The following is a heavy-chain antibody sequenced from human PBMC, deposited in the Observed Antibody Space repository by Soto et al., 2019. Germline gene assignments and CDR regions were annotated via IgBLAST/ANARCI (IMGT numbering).Heavy chain of an antibody. J-gene: IGHJ4*02. Sequence: PGGSLRLSCVASGFTFSSDWMTWVRQAPGKGLEWVANIKRDGSEKYYVDSVKGRFTISRDNAKNSLFLQMDSLRVEDTAVYYCAREHRASYWGQGTLVTVSS. CDR3: AREHRASY. V-gene: IGHV3-7*04. CDR1: GFTFSSDW. CDR2: IKRDGSEK.